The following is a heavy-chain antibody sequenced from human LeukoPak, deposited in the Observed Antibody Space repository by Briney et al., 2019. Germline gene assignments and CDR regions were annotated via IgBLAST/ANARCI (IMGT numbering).Heavy chain of an antibody. CDR2: ISGSGGST. Sequence: GGSLRLSCAASGFTFSSYAMSWVRQAPGKGLEWVSAISGSGGSTYYADSVKGRFTISRDNSKNTLYLQMNSLRAEDTAVYYCARGIAVPGKFRGRYFDLWGQGTLVTVSS. CDR3: ARGIAVPGKFRGRYFDL. CDR1: GFTFSSYA. J-gene: IGHJ4*02. V-gene: IGHV3-23*01. D-gene: IGHD6-19*01.